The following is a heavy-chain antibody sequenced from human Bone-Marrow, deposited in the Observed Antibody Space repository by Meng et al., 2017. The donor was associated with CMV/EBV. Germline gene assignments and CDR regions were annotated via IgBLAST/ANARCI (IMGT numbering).Heavy chain of an antibody. Sequence: GESLKISCAASGFTVSSNYMSWVRQAPGKGLEWVSYISSSSSTIYYADSVKGRFTISRDNAKNSLYLQMNSLRAEDTAVYYCAGPLPSGSFWFDPWGQGTLVTVSS. D-gene: IGHD1-26*01. CDR2: ISSSSSTI. V-gene: IGHV3-48*04. CDR3: AGPLPSGSFWFDP. J-gene: IGHJ5*02. CDR1: GFTVSSNY.